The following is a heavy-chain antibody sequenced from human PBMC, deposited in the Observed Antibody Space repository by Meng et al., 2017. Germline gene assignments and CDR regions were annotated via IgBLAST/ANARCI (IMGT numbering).Heavy chain of an antibody. CDR2: INHSGST. CDR3: ARGSMVRGVIPLY. J-gene: IGHJ4*02. Sequence: SETLSLTCAVYGGSFSGYYWSWIRQPPGKGLEWIGGINHSGSTNYNPSLKSRVTISVDTSKNQFSLKLTSVTAADTAVYYCARGSMVRGVIPLYWGQGTLVTVSS. CDR1: GGSFSGYY. V-gene: IGHV4-34*01. D-gene: IGHD3-10*01.